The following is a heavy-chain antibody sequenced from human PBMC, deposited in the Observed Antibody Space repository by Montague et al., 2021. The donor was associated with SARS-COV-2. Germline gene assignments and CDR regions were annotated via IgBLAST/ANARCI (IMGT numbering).Heavy chain of an antibody. CDR3: ARYGCYETYDAFDI. Sequence: SETLSLTCTVSGGSISSSSYYWGWIRQPPGKGLEWIGSIYYTGSTYYNPSLKSRVTISVDTSKNQFSLKLSSVTAADTAVYYCARYGCYETYDAFDIWGQGTMVTVSS. CDR2: IYYTGST. J-gene: IGHJ3*02. V-gene: IGHV4-39*01. D-gene: IGHD2-2*01. CDR1: GGSISSSSYY.